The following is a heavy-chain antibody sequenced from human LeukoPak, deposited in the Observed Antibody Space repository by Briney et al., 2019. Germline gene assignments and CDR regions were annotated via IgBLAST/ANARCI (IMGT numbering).Heavy chain of an antibody. Sequence: GGSLRLSCAASGFTFSSYGMTWVRQAPGKGLEWVSYISSSSSTIYYADSVKGRFTISRDNAKNSLYLQLNSLRAEDTAVYYCAKDHRDGFDYWGQGTLVTVSS. CDR2: ISSSSSTI. D-gene: IGHD1-14*01. V-gene: IGHV3-48*01. CDR1: GFTFSSYG. CDR3: AKDHRDGFDY. J-gene: IGHJ4*02.